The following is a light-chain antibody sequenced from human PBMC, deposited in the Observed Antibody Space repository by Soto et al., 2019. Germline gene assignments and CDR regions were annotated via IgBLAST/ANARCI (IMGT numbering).Light chain of an antibody. CDR3: QQYGSSPPVT. Sequence: EIVLTQSPGTLSLSPGERATLSCRASQSVSSSYLAWYRQKPGQAPRLLIYGASSRATGIPDRFSGSGSGTDFTLTISRLEPEDFAVYYCQQYGSSPPVTFGPGTKVDIK. V-gene: IGKV3-20*01. CDR1: QSVSSSY. J-gene: IGKJ3*01. CDR2: GAS.